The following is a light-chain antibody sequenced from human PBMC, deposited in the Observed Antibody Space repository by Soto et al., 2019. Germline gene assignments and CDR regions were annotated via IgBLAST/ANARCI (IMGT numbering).Light chain of an antibody. Sequence: EIVLTQSPGTLSSSPGERVTLSCRASQTVSSSYFGWFQQRPGQAPRLLIYDTFYRATGIPDRFSASGSGTDFTLTISRLEPEDFAVYYCHQYSGPPYTVGQGTKLEI. CDR3: HQYSGPPYT. J-gene: IGKJ2*01. CDR2: DTF. V-gene: IGKV3-20*01. CDR1: QTVSSSY.